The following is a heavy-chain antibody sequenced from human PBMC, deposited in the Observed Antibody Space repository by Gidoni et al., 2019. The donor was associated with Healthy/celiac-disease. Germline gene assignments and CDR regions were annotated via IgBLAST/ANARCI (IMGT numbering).Heavy chain of an antibody. V-gene: IGHV3-30*03. J-gene: IGHJ3*02. CDR2: ISYDGSNK. CDR1: GFTFRSYG. D-gene: IGHD2-15*01. CDR3: ARGYCSGGSCYFLSTNAFDI. Sequence: QVQLVESGGGVVQPGRSLRLSCAASGFTFRSYGLHWVRQAPGKGLEWVAVISYDGSNKYYADSVKGRFTISRDNSKNTLYLQMNSLRAEDTAVYYCARGYCSGGSCYFLSTNAFDIWGQGTMVTVSS.